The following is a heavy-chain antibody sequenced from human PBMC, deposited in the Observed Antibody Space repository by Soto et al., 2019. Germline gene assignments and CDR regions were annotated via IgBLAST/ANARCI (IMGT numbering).Heavy chain of an antibody. CDR1: GFTFSTFA. Sequence: PVGSLRLSCSASGFTFSTFAVHWVRQAPGKGLEWVAVISADGTNKYYADSVKGRFTISRDNSKNTLFLQMDSLRTEDTAMYYCARAPTSRFDYWGQGTLVTVSS. CDR2: ISADGTNK. V-gene: IGHV3-30-3*01. J-gene: IGHJ4*02. CDR3: ARAPTSRFDY.